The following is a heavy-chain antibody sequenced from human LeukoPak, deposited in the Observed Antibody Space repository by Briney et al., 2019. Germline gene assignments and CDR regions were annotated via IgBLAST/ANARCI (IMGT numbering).Heavy chain of an antibody. V-gene: IGHV4-39*07. D-gene: IGHD6-13*01. Sequence: TSETLSLTCTVSGGSISSSSYYWGWIRQPPGKGLEWIGSIYYSGSTYYNPSLKSRVTISVDKSKNQFSLKLSSVTAADTAVYYCARRLHSSSWYQPLRGWFDPWGQGTLVTVSS. J-gene: IGHJ5*02. CDR2: IYYSGST. CDR3: ARRLHSSSWYQPLRGWFDP. CDR1: GGSISSSSYY.